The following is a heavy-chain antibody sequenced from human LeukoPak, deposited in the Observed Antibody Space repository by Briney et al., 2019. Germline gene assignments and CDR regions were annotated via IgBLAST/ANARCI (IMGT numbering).Heavy chain of an antibody. CDR3: AKGNDIGGYYYPHFDY. CDR1: GFTFSSYG. J-gene: IGHJ4*02. CDR2: ISSDGNNK. D-gene: IGHD3-22*01. Sequence: GGSLRLSCAASGFTFSSYGMHWVRQAPGKGLEWVAVISSDGNNKNYVDSVKGRFTFSRDNSKNTLYLQMNSLTAEDTAVYYCAKGNDIGGYYYPHFDYWGQGTLVTVSS. V-gene: IGHV3-30*18.